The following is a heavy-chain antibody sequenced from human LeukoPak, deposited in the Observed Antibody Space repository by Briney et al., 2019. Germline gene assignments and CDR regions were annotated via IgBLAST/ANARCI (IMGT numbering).Heavy chain of an antibody. V-gene: IGHV3-21*01. J-gene: IGHJ4*02. Sequence: GGSLRLPCAVSGLPLSRYSVNWVRHATGEGLEWVSCISDSRRHIYYADSVKGRFTISRDNATSSASLQMNSLRVADTAVYYCARAYTNGDYLDGWGQGTLVTAPS. CDR3: ARAYTNGDYLDG. CDR2: ISDSRRHI. CDR1: GLPLSRYS. D-gene: IGHD4-17*01.